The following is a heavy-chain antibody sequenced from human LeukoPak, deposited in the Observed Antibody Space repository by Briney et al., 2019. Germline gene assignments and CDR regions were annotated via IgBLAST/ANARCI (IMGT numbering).Heavy chain of an antibody. CDR3: ARGSGRRETWFDP. CDR1: GFTFSNYD. J-gene: IGHJ5*02. CDR2: IGAAGDT. V-gene: IGHV3-13*01. Sequence: GGSLRLSCAASGFTFSNYDMHWVRQPTGKGLEWVSGIGAAGDTHYQGSVKGRFTISRENAKNSLHLQMNSLTAGDTAVYYCARGSGRRETWFDPWGQGTLVIVSS.